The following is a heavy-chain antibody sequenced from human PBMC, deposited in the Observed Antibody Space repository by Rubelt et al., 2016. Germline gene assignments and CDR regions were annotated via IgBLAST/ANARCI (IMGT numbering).Heavy chain of an antibody. CDR3: ARGGRLAPLVMGDS. D-gene: IGHD6-6*01. Sequence: VQLVESGGGLVQPGGSLRLSCAASGFTFGNFAMSWVRQAPGRGLGWVSVISSGRNTYYADSVKGRFTISRDSSKNTVYLQISSLRAEDTAVYYCARGGRLAPLVMGDSWGQGTLVTVSS. J-gene: IGHJ4*02. CDR2: ISSGRNT. V-gene: IGHV3-23*04. CDR1: GFTFGNFA.